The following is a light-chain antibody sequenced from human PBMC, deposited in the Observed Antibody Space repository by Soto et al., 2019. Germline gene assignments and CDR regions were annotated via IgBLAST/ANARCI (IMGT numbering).Light chain of an antibody. CDR3: SSYTSRSTLV. V-gene: IGLV2-14*01. J-gene: IGLJ2*01. CDR1: SSDVGDYDY. CDR2: EVT. Sequence: QSALTQPASLSGSPGQSITISCTGTSSDVGDYDYVSWYQQHPGKAPKLIIFEVTHRPSGVSNRFSGSKSGNTASLTISGLLAEDEADYYCSSYTSRSTLVFGGGTKLTVL.